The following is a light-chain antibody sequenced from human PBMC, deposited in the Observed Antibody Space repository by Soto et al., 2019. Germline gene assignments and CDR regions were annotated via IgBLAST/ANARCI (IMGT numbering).Light chain of an antibody. Sequence: QSALAQPASVSGSPGQSISISCTGTSSDVGAYDFVSWYQQHPDKAPPLMIFEVSNRPSGVSDRFSGSKSVNTATLTISGLQAEDEADYYCSSYTTSSTRVFGTGTKLTVL. CDR3: SSYTTSSTRV. CDR1: SSDVGAYDF. CDR2: EVS. V-gene: IGLV2-14*03. J-gene: IGLJ1*01.